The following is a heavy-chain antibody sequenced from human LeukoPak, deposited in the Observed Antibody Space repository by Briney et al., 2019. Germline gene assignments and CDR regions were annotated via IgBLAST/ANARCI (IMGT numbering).Heavy chain of an antibody. CDR2: INPNSGGT. J-gene: IGHJ5*02. V-gene: IGHV1-2*02. CDR1: GYTFTGYY. Sequence: ASVKVSCKASGYTFTGYYMLWVRQAPGQGLEWMGWINPNSGGTNYAQKFQGRVTMTRDTSISTAYMELSSLRYDDTAVYYCATNILVRDIINWFDPWGQGTLVTVSS. CDR3: ATNILVRDIINWFDP. D-gene: IGHD3-10*01.